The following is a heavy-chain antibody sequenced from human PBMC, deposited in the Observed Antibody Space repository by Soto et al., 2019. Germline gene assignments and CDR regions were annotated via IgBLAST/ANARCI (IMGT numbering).Heavy chain of an antibody. J-gene: IGHJ3*02. V-gene: IGHV1-18*01. CDR3: ARELYCSSTSCYPRGAFDI. CDR2: ISAYNGNT. D-gene: IGHD2-2*01. Sequence: QVQLVQSGAEVKKPWASVKVSCKASGYTFTSYGISWVRQAPGQGLEWMGWISAYNGNTNYAQKLQGRVTMHPDTSTSTAYMELRSLRSDGTAVYYCARELYCSSTSCYPRGAFDIWGQGTMVTVSS. CDR1: GYTFTSYG.